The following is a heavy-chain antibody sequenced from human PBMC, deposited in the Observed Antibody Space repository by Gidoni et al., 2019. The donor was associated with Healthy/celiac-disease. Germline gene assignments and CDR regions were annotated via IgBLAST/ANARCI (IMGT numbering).Heavy chain of an antibody. CDR2: MNSNSGNT. Sequence: QVQLVQSGAEVKKPGAPVKVSCKASGYTFHSYDINWVRQATGQGLEWMGWMNSNSGNTGYAKKFQGRVTMTRNTSISTAYMELSSLRSEDTAVYYCARGRSGSYFPDAFDIWGQGTMVTVSS. CDR1: GYTFHSYD. CDR3: ARGRSGSYFPDAFDI. D-gene: IGHD1-26*01. V-gene: IGHV1-8*01. J-gene: IGHJ3*02.